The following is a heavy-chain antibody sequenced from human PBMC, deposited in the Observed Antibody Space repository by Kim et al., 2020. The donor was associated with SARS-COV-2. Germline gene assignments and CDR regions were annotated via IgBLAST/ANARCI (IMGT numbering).Heavy chain of an antibody. J-gene: IGHJ3*02. CDR1: GFTFSDYY. Sequence: GGSLRLSCAASGFTFSDYYMSWIRQAPGKGLEWVSYISSSGSTIYYADSVKGRFTISRDNAKNSLYLQMNNLRAEDTAVYYCARDMDYYDSGEAFDIWGQGTMVTVSS. CDR2: ISSSGSTI. V-gene: IGHV3-11*01. D-gene: IGHD3-22*01. CDR3: ARDMDYYDSGEAFDI.